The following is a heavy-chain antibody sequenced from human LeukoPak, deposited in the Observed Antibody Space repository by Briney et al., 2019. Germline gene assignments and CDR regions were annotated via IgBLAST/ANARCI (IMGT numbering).Heavy chain of an antibody. Sequence: GASVKVSCKASGYTFTGYYMHWVRQAPGQGLEWMGWINPNSGGTNYAQKFQGRVTMTRDTSISTAYMELSSLRSEDTAVYYCARDYYGSGSYYGPYFDYWGQGTLVTVSS. D-gene: IGHD3-10*01. CDR2: INPNSGGT. V-gene: IGHV1-2*02. CDR3: ARDYYGSGSYYGPYFDY. J-gene: IGHJ4*02. CDR1: GYTFTGYY.